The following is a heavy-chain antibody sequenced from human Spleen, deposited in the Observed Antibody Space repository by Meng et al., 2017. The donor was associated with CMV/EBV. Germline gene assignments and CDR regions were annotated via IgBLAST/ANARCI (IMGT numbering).Heavy chain of an antibody. D-gene: IGHD3-10*01. CDR2: IIPIFGTA. J-gene: IGHJ3*02. CDR3: ARASSLWFGEPYAFDI. CDR1: GGTFSSYA. Sequence: SVKVSCKASGGTFSSYAISWVRQAPGQGLEWMGGIIPIFGTANYAQKFQGRVTITTDESTSTAYMELSSLRSEDTAVYYCARASSLWFGEPYAFDIWGQGTMVTVSS. V-gene: IGHV1-69*05.